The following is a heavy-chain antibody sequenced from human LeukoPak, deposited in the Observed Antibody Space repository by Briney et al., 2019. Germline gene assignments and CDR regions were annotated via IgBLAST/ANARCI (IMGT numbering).Heavy chain of an antibody. V-gene: IGHV3-30-3*01. Sequence: GGSLRLSCAASGFTFSSYAMHWVRQAPGKGLEWVAVISYDGSNKYYADSVKGRFTISRDNSKNTLYLQMNSLRAEDTAEYYCARATVAAAISPICYFQHWGQGTLVTVSS. D-gene: IGHD6-13*01. CDR3: ARATVAAAISPICYFQH. CDR2: ISYDGSNK. CDR1: GFTFSSYA. J-gene: IGHJ1*01.